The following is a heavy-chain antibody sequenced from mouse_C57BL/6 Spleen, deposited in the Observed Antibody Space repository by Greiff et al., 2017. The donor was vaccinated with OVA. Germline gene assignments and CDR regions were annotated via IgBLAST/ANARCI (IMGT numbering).Heavy chain of an antibody. Sequence: VQGVESGPGLVAPSQSLSITCTVSGFSLTSYAISWVRQPPGKGLEWLGVIWTGGGTNYNSALKSRLSISKDNSKSQVFLKMNSLQTDDTARYYCARRSGDYYGSSYEYFDVWGTGTTVTVSS. CDR3: ARRSGDYYGSSYEYFDV. CDR1: GFSLTSYA. V-gene: IGHV2-9-1*01. CDR2: IWTGGGT. J-gene: IGHJ1*03. D-gene: IGHD1-1*01.